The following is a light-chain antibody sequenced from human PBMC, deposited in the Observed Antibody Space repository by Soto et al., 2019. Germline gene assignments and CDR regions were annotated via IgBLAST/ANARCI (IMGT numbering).Light chain of an antibody. CDR2: DVS. J-gene: IGLJ1*01. V-gene: IGLV2-14*03. CDR3: SSYTSSSTYV. CDR1: SSDVGGYRF. Sequence: QSALPQPASVSGSPGQSITISCTGTSSDVGGYRFVSWYQQHPGKAPKLMIYDVSSRPSGVSDHFSGSKSDNTASLTISGLQPEDEADYYCSSYTSSSTYVFGTGTKLTVL.